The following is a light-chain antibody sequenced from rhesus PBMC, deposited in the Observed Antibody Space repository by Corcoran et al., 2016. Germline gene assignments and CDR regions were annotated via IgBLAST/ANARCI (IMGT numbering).Light chain of an antibody. V-gene: IGKV1-22*01. J-gene: IGKJ1*01. CDR2: NAA. CDR1: QDITTY. CDR3: QHYSGRPRT. Sequence: DIQMTQSPSSLSASIGDTVTITCRASQDITTYLAWYQQKPGKAPNLLIHNAASLQSGVPSRFSGSGSGTDFTLTISILQSEDFAAYYCQHYSGRPRTFGQGTKVEIK.